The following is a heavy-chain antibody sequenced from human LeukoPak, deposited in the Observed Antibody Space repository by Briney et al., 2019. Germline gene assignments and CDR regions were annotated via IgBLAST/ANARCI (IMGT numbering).Heavy chain of an antibody. CDR3: ASARTGSSWYRGNAFAY. CDR2: IIPILGIA. J-gene: IGHJ4*02. Sequence: SVKVSCKASGGTFSSYGISWVRQAPGQGLEWMGRIIPILGIANYAQKFQGRVTITADKSTSTAYMELSSPRSEDTAVYYCASARTGSSWYRGNAFAYGGQGTLVIVSS. D-gene: IGHD6-13*01. V-gene: IGHV1-69*04. CDR1: GGTFSSYG.